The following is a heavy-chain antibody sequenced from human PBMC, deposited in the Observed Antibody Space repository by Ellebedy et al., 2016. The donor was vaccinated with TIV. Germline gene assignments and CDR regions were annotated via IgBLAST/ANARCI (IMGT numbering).Heavy chain of an antibody. CDR2: INQDGSQK. J-gene: IGHJ3*02. CDR1: GFSFVSYW. D-gene: IGHD4-17*01. V-gene: IGHV3-7*01. CDR3: ATDGSYGDYLSPAHAFEI. Sequence: GESLKISCAASGFSFVSYWMTWVRQAPGKGLEWMANINQDGSQKFYVDSVKGRFTISRDNAKNSLYLEMNSLRAEDTAVYYCATDGSYGDYLSPAHAFEIWGQGTVVAVSS.